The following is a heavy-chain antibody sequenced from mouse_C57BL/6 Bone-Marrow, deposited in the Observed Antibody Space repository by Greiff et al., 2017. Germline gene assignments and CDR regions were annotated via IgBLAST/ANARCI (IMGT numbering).Heavy chain of an antibody. J-gene: IGHJ4*01. CDR1: GFTFSDYG. Sequence: EVQLVESGGGLVKPGGSLKLSCAASGFTFSDYGMHWVRQAPEKGLEWVAYISNGGGSTYYPDTVKGRFTISRDNAKNTLYLQMSRLKSEDTAMYYCARRGTTVVAVDYWGQGTSVTVSS. CDR2: ISNGGGST. CDR3: ARRGTTVVAVDY. V-gene: IGHV5-12*01. D-gene: IGHD1-1*01.